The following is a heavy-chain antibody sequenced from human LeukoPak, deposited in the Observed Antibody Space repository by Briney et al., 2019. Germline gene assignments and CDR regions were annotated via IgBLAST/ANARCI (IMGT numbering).Heavy chain of an antibody. V-gene: IGHV4-4*02. CDR3: AKDPNSSGWAIDY. Sequence: NPSETLSLTCAVSGGSISSSNWWSWVRQPPGKGLEWIGEIYHSGSTNYNPSLKSRVTISVDKSKNQFSLKLSSVTAADTAVYYCAKDPNSSGWAIDYWGQGTLVTVSS. CDR2: IYHSGST. CDR1: GGSISSSNW. D-gene: IGHD6-19*01. J-gene: IGHJ4*02.